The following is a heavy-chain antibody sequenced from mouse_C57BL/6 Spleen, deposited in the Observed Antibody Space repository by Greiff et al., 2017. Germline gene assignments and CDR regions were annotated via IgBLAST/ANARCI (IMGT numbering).Heavy chain of an antibody. CDR2: IYPGDGDT. Sequence: VQLQQSGPELVKPGASVKISCKASGYTFSSSWMNWVKQRPGKGLEWIGRIYPGDGDTNYNGKFKGKATLTEDKSSSTAYMQLSILSSDDSAVYFCAKSSDYYYDYWGQGTTLTVSS. CDR1: GYTFSSSW. CDR3: AKSSDYYYDY. D-gene: IGHD1-1*01. V-gene: IGHV1-82*01. J-gene: IGHJ2*01.